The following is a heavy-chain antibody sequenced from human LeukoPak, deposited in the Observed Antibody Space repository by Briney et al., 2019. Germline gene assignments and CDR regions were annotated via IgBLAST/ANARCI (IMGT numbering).Heavy chain of an antibody. D-gene: IGHD2-2*01. V-gene: IGHV1-2*02. Sequence: ASVKVSCKASGYTFTGYYMHWVRQAPGQGLEWMGWINPNSGGTNYAQKFQGRVTMTRDTSISTAYMELSRLRSDDTAVYYCAREGGRSSTSCDKRDAFDIWGQGTMVTVSS. CDR1: GYTFTGYY. J-gene: IGHJ3*02. CDR3: AREGGRSSTSCDKRDAFDI. CDR2: INPNSGGT.